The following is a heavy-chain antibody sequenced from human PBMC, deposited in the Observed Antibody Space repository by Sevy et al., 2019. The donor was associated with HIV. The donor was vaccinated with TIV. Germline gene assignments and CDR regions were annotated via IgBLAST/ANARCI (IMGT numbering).Heavy chain of an antibody. Sequence: GGSLRLSCAASGFTFSSYAMSWVRQAPGKGLEWVSAISGSGGSTYYADSVKGRFTISRDNSKNTLYLQMNSLRAEDTAVYYCAKGSGALDFNVLRYFDWLLQHFDYWGQGTLVTVSS. CDR1: GFTFSSYA. CDR3: AKGSGALDFNVLRYFDWLLQHFDY. V-gene: IGHV3-23*01. J-gene: IGHJ4*02. D-gene: IGHD3-9*01. CDR2: ISGSGGST.